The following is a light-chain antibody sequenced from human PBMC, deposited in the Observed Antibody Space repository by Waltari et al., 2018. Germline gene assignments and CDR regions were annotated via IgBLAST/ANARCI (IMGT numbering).Light chain of an antibody. CDR3: QQANTVPYT. J-gene: IGKJ2*01. Sequence: DIHMTQSPSSVSASIGDRVTITCRASQGIASWLASYQEKPGKAPKVVIYGASKLRSRVLSRFSRSFSGTNFTLMSTNLQPEDFATYYCQQANTVPYTFGQGTKLEIK. V-gene: IGKV1D-12*01. CDR1: QGIASW. CDR2: GAS.